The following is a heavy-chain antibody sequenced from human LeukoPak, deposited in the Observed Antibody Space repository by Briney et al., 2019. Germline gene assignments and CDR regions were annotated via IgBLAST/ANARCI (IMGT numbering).Heavy chain of an antibody. CDR2: IYHSGST. D-gene: IGHD5-18*01. J-gene: IGHJ3*01. CDR3: ARRVQLWQDAFDV. Sequence: SETLSLTCAVSGGSISSSNWWSWVRQPPGKGLEWIGEIYHSGSTNYNPSLKSRVTISVDKSKNQFSLKLSSVTAADTAVYYCARRVQLWQDAFDVWGQGTMVTVSS. CDR1: GGSISSSNW. V-gene: IGHV4-4*02.